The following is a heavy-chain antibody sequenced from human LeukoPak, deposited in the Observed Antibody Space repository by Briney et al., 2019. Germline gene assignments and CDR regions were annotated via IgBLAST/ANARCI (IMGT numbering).Heavy chain of an antibody. CDR3: GRFGITVVRGGKYYFDY. D-gene: IGHD3-10*01. CDR1: GGSISNYY. CDR2: IYYSGAT. Sequence: PSETLSLTCTVSGGSISNYYWSWIRQPPGKGLEWIGHIYYSGATKYNPSLKSRITISVDTSNNQFSLMLSTVTAADTAVYYCGRFGITVVRGGKYYFDYWGQGSLVTVSS. J-gene: IGHJ4*02. V-gene: IGHV4-59*08.